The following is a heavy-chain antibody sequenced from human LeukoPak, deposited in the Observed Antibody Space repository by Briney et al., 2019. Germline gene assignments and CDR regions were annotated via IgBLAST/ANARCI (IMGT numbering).Heavy chain of an antibody. V-gene: IGHV4-59*01. Sequence: SETLSLTCTGSGGSISGYYWSWIRQPPGKGLEWIGYFYYSGSTNYNPSLKSRVTISVDTSKNQFSLKLSSVTAADTAVYYCARGTYDYGGNNWFDPWGQGTLVTVS. D-gene: IGHD4-23*01. CDR3: ARGTYDYGGNNWFDP. CDR2: FYYSGST. J-gene: IGHJ5*02. CDR1: GGSISGYY.